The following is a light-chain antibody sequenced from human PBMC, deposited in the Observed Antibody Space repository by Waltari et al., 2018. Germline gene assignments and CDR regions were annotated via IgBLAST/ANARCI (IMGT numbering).Light chain of an antibody. CDR1: QTVRATY. V-gene: IGKV3-20*01. CDR3: QQYDISPLT. J-gene: IGKJ4*01. CDR2: DTS. Sequence: ELELTLSPCTLSLYPGERATLSCRASQTVRATYLAWYQQKPGQAPTLVIHDTSSRATGIPDRFSGSGSGTDFSLTISSLEPEDFAVYYCQQYDISPLTFGGGTKVETK.